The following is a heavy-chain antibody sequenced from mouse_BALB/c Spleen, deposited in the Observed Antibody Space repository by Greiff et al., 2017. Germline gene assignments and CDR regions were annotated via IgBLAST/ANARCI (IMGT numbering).Heavy chain of an antibody. CDR2: INPGSGGT. D-gene: IGHD4-1*01. Sequence: QVQLQQSGAELVRPGTSVKVSCKASGYAFTNYLIEWVKQRPGQGLEWIGVINPGSGGTNYNEKFKGKATLTADKSSSTAYMQLSSLTSDDSAVYFCARSGLGGGSYAMDYWGQGTSVTVSS. J-gene: IGHJ4*01. V-gene: IGHV1-54*01. CDR1: GYAFTNYL. CDR3: ARSGLGGGSYAMDY.